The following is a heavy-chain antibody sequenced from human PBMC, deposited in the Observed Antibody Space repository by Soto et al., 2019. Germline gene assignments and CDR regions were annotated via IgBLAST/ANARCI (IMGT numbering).Heavy chain of an antibody. V-gene: IGHV4-34*01. CDR2: INHSGST. D-gene: IGHD3-22*01. Sequence: QVQLQQWGAGLLKPSETLSLTCAVYGGSFSGYYWSWIRQPPGKGLEWIGEINHSGSTNYNPSLKSRVTISVDTSKNQFSRKLSSVTAADTAVYYCARETTMIVVVMGSWFDPWGQGTLVTVSS. CDR1: GGSFSGYY. J-gene: IGHJ5*02. CDR3: ARETTMIVVVMGSWFDP.